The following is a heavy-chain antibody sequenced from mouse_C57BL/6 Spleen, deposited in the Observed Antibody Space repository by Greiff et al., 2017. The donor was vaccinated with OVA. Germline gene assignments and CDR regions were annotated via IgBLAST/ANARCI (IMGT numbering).Heavy chain of an antibody. V-gene: IGHV1-58*01. Sequence: EVKLQESGAELVRPGSSVKMSCKTSGYTFTSYGINWVKQRPGQGLEWIGYIYIGNGYTEYNEKFKGKATLTSDTSSSTAYMQLSSLTSEDSAIYFCARSKTTVVATDAMDYWGQGTSVTVSS. CDR2: IYIGNGYT. D-gene: IGHD1-1*01. CDR3: ARSKTTVVATDAMDY. CDR1: GYTFTSYG. J-gene: IGHJ4*01.